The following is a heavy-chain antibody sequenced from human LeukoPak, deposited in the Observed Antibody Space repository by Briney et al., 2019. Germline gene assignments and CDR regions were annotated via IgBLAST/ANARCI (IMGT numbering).Heavy chain of an antibody. CDR3: ARGEYSSSSWFDP. CDR1: GGSFSGYY. V-gene: IGHV4-34*01. D-gene: IGHD6-6*01. Sequence: RPSETLSLTCAVYGGSFSGYYWSWIRQPPGKGLEWIGEINHSGSTNYNPSLKSRVTISVDTSKNQFSLKLSSVTAADTAVYYCARGEYSSSSWFDPWGQGTLVTASS. CDR2: INHSGST. J-gene: IGHJ5*02.